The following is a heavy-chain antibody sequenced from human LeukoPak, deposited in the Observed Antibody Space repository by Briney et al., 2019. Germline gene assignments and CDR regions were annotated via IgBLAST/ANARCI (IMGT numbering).Heavy chain of an antibody. J-gene: IGHJ4*02. V-gene: IGHV3-20*04. D-gene: IGHD2-15*01. Sequence: PXGSLRLSCAASGFTFDDYGMSWVRQAPGKGLEWVSGINWNGGSTVYADSVKGRFTISRDNAKNSLYLQMNSLRAEDTALYYCARVGCSGGSCRTDYWGQGTLVTVSS. CDR3: ARVGCSGGSCRTDY. CDR1: GFTFDDYG. CDR2: INWNGGST.